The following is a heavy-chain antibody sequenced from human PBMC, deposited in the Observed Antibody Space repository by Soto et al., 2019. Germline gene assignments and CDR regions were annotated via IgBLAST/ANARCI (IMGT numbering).Heavy chain of an antibody. CDR1: GYTFSSYA. D-gene: IGHD7-27*01. Sequence: ASVKVSCKASGYTFSSYAMHLVRQAPGQRLEWXGXXNAXYXXXKXXXXFQDRVTISRDTSASTAYMELTSLRSEDTAVYYCARDTGDGTFDFWGQGTLVTVSS. V-gene: IGHV1-3*01. CDR3: ARDTGDGTFDF. J-gene: IGHJ4*02. CDR2: XNAXYXXX.